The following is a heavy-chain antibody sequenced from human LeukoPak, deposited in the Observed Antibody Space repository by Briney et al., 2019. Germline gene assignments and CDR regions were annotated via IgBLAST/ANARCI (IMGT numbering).Heavy chain of an antibody. J-gene: IGHJ3*02. CDR2: ISSSSSYI. V-gene: IGHV3-21*01. D-gene: IGHD3-22*01. CDR1: GFTFSSYS. CDR3: ARDLSRYDSSGPDDAFDI. Sequence: GGSLRPSCAASGFTFSSYSMNWVRQAPGKGLEWVSSISSSSSYIYYADSVKGRFTISRDNAKNSLYLQMNSLRAEDTAVYYCARDLSRYDSSGPDDAFDIWGQGTMVTVSS.